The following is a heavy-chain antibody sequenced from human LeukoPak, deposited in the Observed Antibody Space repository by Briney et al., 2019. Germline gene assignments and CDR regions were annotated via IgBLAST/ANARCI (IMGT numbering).Heavy chain of an antibody. CDR1: GGSISSGDYY. V-gene: IGHV4-30-4*08. CDR2: IYYSGST. Sequence: SETLSLTCTVSGGSISSGDYYWSWIRQPPGKGLEWIGYIYYSGSTYYNPSLKSRVTISVDTSKNQFSLKLSSVTAADTAVYYCPKKNHFSYDSSVYSLGGRGPLVTVSS. CDR3: PKKNHFSYDSSVYSL. J-gene: IGHJ4*02. D-gene: IGHD3-22*01.